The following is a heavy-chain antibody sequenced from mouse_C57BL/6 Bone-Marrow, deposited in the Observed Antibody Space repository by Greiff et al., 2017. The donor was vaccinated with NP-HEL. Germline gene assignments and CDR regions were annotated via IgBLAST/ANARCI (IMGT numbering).Heavy chain of an antibody. Sequence: VQLQQSGAELVRPGTSVKVSCKASGYAFTNYLIEWVKQRPGQGLEWIGVINPGSGGTNYNEKFKGKATLTADKSSSTAYMQLSSLTSEDSAVYFCARPGYYDYFDYWGQGTTLTVSS. CDR3: ARPGYYDYFDY. D-gene: IGHD2-4*01. J-gene: IGHJ2*01. CDR1: GYAFTNYL. CDR2: INPGSGGT. V-gene: IGHV1-54*01.